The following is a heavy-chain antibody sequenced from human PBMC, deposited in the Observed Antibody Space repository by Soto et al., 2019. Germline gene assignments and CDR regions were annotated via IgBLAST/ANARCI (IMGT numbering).Heavy chain of an antibody. CDR1: GGSISSYY. Sequence: SETLSLTCTVSGGSISSYYWSWIRQPPGKGLEWIGYIYYSGSTNYNPSLKSRVTISVDTSKNQFSLKLSSVTAADTAVYYCARRRGYCSSTSCSPGYYYYYMDVWGKGTTVTVSS. J-gene: IGHJ6*03. CDR2: IYYSGST. D-gene: IGHD2-2*01. CDR3: ARRRGYCSSTSCSPGYYYYYMDV. V-gene: IGHV4-59*08.